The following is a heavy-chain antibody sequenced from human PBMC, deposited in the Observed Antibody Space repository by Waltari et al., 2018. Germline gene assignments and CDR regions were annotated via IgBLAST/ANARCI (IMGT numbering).Heavy chain of an antibody. Sequence: QVQLQESGPGLVKPSETLSLTCTVSGRSFSSYYWSWIRQPPGKGLEWIGYIYYSGSTNYNPSLKSRVTISVDTSKNQFSLKLSSVTAADTAVYYCARLQVSVAGTQFDYWGQGTLVTVSS. CDR1: GRSFSSYY. V-gene: IGHV4-59*08. CDR2: IYYSGST. D-gene: IGHD6-19*01. J-gene: IGHJ4*02. CDR3: ARLQVSVAGTQFDY.